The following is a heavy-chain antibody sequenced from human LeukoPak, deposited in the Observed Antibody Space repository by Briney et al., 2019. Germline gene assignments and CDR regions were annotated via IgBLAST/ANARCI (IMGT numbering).Heavy chain of an antibody. Sequence: SETLSLTCSVSGGSISSYYWSWIRQPPGKGLEWIGFIYYSGSTNYNPSLKSRVTISVDTSKNQFSLKLSSVTAADTAVYFCARDCGGGSCYDYWGQGTLVTVSS. D-gene: IGHD2-15*01. CDR2: IYYSGST. CDR3: ARDCGGGSCYDY. CDR1: GGSISSYY. V-gene: IGHV4-59*01. J-gene: IGHJ4*02.